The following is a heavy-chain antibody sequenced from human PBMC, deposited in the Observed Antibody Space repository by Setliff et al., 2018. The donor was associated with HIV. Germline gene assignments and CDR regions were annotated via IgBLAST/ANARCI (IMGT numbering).Heavy chain of an antibody. Sequence: GGSLRLSCAASRFDFNNYWMCWVRQAPGKGLEWVANIGQDGNEKNYVDSVKGRFTISRDNTKNSLYLQMDSLRAEDTTVYYCARKLQPGYGMDVWGQGTTVTVSS. J-gene: IGHJ6*02. CDR2: IGQDGNEK. V-gene: IGHV3-7*01. D-gene: IGHD5-18*01. CDR1: RFDFNNYW. CDR3: ARKLQPGYGMDV.